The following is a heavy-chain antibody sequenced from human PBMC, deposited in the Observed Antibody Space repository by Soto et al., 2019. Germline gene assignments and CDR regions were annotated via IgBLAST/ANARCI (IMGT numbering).Heavy chain of an antibody. CDR2: IYYSGST. V-gene: IGHV4-31*11. D-gene: IGHD2-2*01. CDR3: ARWVANLSLVVPAAKGYYYYGMDV. J-gene: IGHJ6*02. Sequence: PSETLSLTCAVSGGSISSGGYYWSWIRQHPGKGLEWIGYIYYSGSTYYNPSLKSRVTISVDTSKNQFSLKLSSVTAADTAVYYCARWVANLSLVVPAAKGYYYYGMDVWGQGTTVTVSS. CDR1: GGSISSGGYY.